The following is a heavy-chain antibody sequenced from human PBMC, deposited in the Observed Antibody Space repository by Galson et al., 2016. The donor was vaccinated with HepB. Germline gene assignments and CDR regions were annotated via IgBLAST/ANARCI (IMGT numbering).Heavy chain of an antibody. J-gene: IGHJ4*01. CDR3: ARTAARLYFDY. Sequence: SETLSLTCAVSGDSISSSSYSWGWIRQPPGKGLEWIGNFYYSESTFYNPSLKSRVTISVDTSKNQFSLKLSSVTAADTAVYYCARTAARLYFDYWGQGTLVTVSS. V-gene: IGHV4-39*01. CDR1: GDSISSSSYS. CDR2: FYYSEST. D-gene: IGHD6-6*01.